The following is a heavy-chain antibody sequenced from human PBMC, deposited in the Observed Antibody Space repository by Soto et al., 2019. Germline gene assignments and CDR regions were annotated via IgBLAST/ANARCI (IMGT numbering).Heavy chain of an antibody. CDR3: ARGAQGFFPVSGIYFYFDH. D-gene: IGHD3-22*01. CDR1: GYIFTDQL. J-gene: IGHJ4*02. V-gene: IGHV1-2*02. Sequence: GASVKVSCKTSGYIFTDQLIHWVRQSPGQGLQWVGWVHPDSGGTNVAQAFQDRVTMTADTSITTAYMDLARLRPDDTAIFYCARGAQGFFPVSGIYFYFDHWGQGTPVTVSS. CDR2: VHPDSGGT.